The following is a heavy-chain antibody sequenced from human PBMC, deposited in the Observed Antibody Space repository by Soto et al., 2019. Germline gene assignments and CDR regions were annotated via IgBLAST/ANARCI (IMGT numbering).Heavy chain of an antibody. CDR2: IYYSGST. D-gene: IGHD1-26*01. J-gene: IGHJ5*02. V-gene: IGHV4-39*01. CDR3: ARHQWELQPQYNWFDP. CDR1: GGSISSSSYY. Sequence: SETLSLTCTFSGGSISSSSYYWGWIRQPPGKGLEWIGSIYYSGSTYYNPSLKSRVTISVDTSKNQFSLKLSSVTAADTAVYYCARHQWELQPQYNWFDPWGQGTLVTVSS.